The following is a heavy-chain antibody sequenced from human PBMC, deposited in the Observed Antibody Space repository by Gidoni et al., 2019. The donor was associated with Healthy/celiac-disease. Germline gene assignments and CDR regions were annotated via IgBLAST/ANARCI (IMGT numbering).Heavy chain of an antibody. Sequence: QVQLVESGGGVVQPGRSLRLSCAASGFTFSSYGMPWVRQAPGKGLGWVAVIWYEGSNKYYADSVKGRFTISRDNSKNTLYLQMNSLRAEDTAVYYCARDTVTRTSGWFDPWGQGTLVTVSS. V-gene: IGHV3-33*01. CDR1: GFTFSSYG. CDR3: ARDTVTRTSGWFDP. CDR2: IWYEGSNK. D-gene: IGHD4-4*01. J-gene: IGHJ5*02.